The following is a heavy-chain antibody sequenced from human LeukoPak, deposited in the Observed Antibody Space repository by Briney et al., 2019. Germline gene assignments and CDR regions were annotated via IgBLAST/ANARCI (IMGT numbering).Heavy chain of an antibody. V-gene: IGHV3-15*01. CDR3: TTETPMTTVMGDAFDI. D-gene: IGHD4-17*01. CDR1: GFTVSSNY. J-gene: IGHJ3*02. Sequence: GGSLRLSCAASGFTVSSNYMSWVRQAPGKGLEWVGRIKSKTDGGTTDYAAPVKGRFTISRDDSKNTLYLQMNSLKTEDTAVYYCTTETPMTTVMGDAFDIWGQGTMVTVSS. CDR2: IKSKTDGGTT.